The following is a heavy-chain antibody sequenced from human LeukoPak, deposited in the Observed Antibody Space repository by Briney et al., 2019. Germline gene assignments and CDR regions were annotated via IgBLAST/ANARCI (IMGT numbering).Heavy chain of an antibody. CDR1: GGSISSSSYY. CDR2: IYYSGST. CDR3: ARHRPESGFWSGYYGQGPADYFDY. Sequence: PSETLSLTCTVSGGSISSSSYYWGWIRQPPGKGLEWIGSIYYSGSTYYNPSLKSRVTISVDTSKNQFSLKLSSVTAADTAVYYCARHRPESGFWSGYYGQGPADYFDYWGQGTLVTVSS. D-gene: IGHD3-3*01. V-gene: IGHV4-39*01. J-gene: IGHJ4*02.